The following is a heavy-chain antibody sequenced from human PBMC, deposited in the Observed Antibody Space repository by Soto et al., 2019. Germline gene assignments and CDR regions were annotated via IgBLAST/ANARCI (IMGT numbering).Heavy chain of an antibody. CDR2: INPNSGGT. V-gene: IGHV1-2*02. J-gene: IGHJ4*02. Sequence: GSSVKVSCKASGYTFTGYYMHWVGQAPGQGLEWMGWINPNSGGTNYAQKFQGRVTMTRDTSISTAYMELSRLRSDDTAVYYCARYSSSLNQFDYWGQGTLVTVSS. CDR3: ARYSSSLNQFDY. D-gene: IGHD6-13*01. CDR1: GYTFTGYY.